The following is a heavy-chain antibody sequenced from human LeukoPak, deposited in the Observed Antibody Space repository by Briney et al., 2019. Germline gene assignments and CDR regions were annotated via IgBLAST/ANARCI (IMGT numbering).Heavy chain of an antibody. Sequence: SETLSLTCTVSSGSISSYYWRWIRQPPGKGLEWIGYIYYSGSTNYNPSLKSRVTISVDTSKNQFSLKLSSVTAADTAVYYCARSEDSDYGDYEYYYYYMDVWGKGTTVTVSS. CDR1: SGSISSYY. J-gene: IGHJ6*03. D-gene: IGHD4-17*01. CDR3: ARSEDSDYGDYEYYYYYMDV. CDR2: IYYSGST. V-gene: IGHV4-59*01.